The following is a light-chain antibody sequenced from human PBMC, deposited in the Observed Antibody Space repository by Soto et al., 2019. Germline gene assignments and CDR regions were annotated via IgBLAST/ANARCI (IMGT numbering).Light chain of an antibody. J-gene: IGKJ4*01. CDR3: QQYGSAPLT. V-gene: IGKV3-20*01. Sequence: EIVLTQSPGTLSLSPGERATLSCRASQSVSSSYLAWYQQKPGQAPRLLIYGASSRSTGIPDRFSCSGSGTDFTLTISRLEPEEFAVYYCQQYGSAPLTCGGGTKVEIK. CDR1: QSVSSSY. CDR2: GAS.